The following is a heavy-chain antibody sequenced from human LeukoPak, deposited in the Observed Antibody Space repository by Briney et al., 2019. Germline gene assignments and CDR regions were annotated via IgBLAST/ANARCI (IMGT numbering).Heavy chain of an antibody. Sequence: GASVKVSCKASGGTFSSYAISWVRQAPGQGLEWMGRIIPIFGTANYAQKFQGRVTITTDESTSTACMEPSSLRSEDTAVYYCARQVYGDYGPSWFDPWGQGTLVTVSS. CDR3: ARQVYGDYGPSWFDP. CDR2: IIPIFGTA. J-gene: IGHJ5*02. CDR1: GGTFSSYA. D-gene: IGHD4-17*01. V-gene: IGHV1-69*05.